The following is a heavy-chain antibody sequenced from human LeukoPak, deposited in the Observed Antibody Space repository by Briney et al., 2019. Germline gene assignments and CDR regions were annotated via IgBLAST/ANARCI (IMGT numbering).Heavy chain of an antibody. J-gene: IGHJ4*02. V-gene: IGHV4-59*08. D-gene: IGHD3-10*01. CDR2: IFHSGST. CDR1: GGSISNYY. Sequence: PSETLSLTCTVSGGSISNYYWTWLRQPPGKGLEWIGYIFHSGSTKYNPSLQSRVTISVDTSKNRFSLKLSSVTAADTAVYYCARHSPTYYDFDYWGQGTLVTVSP. CDR3: ARHSPTYYDFDY.